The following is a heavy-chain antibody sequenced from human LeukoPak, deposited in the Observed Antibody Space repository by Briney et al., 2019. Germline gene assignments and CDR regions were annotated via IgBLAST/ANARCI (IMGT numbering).Heavy chain of an antibody. CDR2: IYTSGST. CDR1: GGSISTYS. D-gene: IGHD3-10*01. Sequence: SETLSLTCAVSGGSISTYSRSWIRKPPRKGRGWSEYIYTSGSTDYTPSLKSRVTISLDESNNQFSLNLNSLTAADTAVYYCARSRGRKVTPFDYWGQGILVTVSS. J-gene: IGHJ4*02. CDR3: ARSRGRKVTPFDY. V-gene: IGHV4-4*08.